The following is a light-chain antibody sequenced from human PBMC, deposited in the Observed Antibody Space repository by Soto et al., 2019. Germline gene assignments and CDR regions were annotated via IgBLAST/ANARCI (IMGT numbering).Light chain of an antibody. CDR2: AAS. CDR3: QQRYSTPWT. V-gene: IGKV1-39*01. CDR1: QSISSY. Sequence: DIQMTQSPSSLSASVGDRVTITCRASQSISSYLTWYQQKPGKAPKLLIYAASSVQSGVPSRFSGSGSGTDFPLTTSSQQPEDFAAYYCQQRYSTPWTFGEGTKVEIK. J-gene: IGKJ1*01.